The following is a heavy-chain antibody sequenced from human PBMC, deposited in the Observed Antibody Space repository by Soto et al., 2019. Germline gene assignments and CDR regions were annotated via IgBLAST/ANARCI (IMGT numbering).Heavy chain of an antibody. Sequence: QVHLVQSGAEVKKPGASVKVSCKASGYIFTTYGISWVRQAPGQGLEWMGWISAYNGNTNYAQKFQGRXTXTXXAATNTAYMELRSLRSDDTAVYYCARFAMVRPNDYWGQGTLVTVSS. CDR2: ISAYNGNT. CDR1: GYIFTTYG. CDR3: ARFAMVRPNDY. J-gene: IGHJ4*02. D-gene: IGHD3-10*01. V-gene: IGHV1-18*01.